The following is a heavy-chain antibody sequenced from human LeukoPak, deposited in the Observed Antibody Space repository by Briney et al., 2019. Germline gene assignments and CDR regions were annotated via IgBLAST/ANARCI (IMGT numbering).Heavy chain of an antibody. CDR3: ARSGKSAYILDY. V-gene: IGHV4-59*01. J-gene: IGHJ4*02. CDR1: GGSISSYY. D-gene: IGHD3-16*01. Sequence: KPSETLSLTCTVSGGSISSYYWSWLRQPPGKGLEWIGYIYYTGSTNYNPSLKSRVTISVDTSKNQFSLKLSSVTAADTAVYYCARSGKSAYILDYWGQGTLVTVSS. CDR2: IYYTGST.